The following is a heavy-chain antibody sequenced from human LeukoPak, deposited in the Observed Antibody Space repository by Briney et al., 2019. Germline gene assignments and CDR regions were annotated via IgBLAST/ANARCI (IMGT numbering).Heavy chain of an antibody. CDR1: GFTFSNYR. D-gene: IGHD5-12*01. J-gene: IGHJ4*02. CDR3: ARGSDYYNTYYFDY. Sequence: GGSLRLSCAASGFTFSNYRLHWVCQAPGKGLVWVSRINTDGSSTAYADSVKGRFTISRDNAKNTLYLQMNSLRAEDTAVYYCARGSDYYNTYYFDYWGQGTLVTVSS. CDR2: INTDGSST. V-gene: IGHV3-74*01.